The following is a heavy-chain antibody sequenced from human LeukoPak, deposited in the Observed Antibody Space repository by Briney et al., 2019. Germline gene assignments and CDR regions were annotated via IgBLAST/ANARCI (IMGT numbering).Heavy chain of an antibody. CDR1: GFTFTNYA. CDR3: ARGSKGPDY. Sequence: GGSLRLSCAASGFTFTNYAMYWVRQAPGKGLEYVSAITPNGGTTYYANSVKGRFTISRDNSKNMMSLQMGSLKPEDMAVHYCARGSKGPDYWGQGTLVTVSS. V-gene: IGHV3-64*01. J-gene: IGHJ4*02. CDR2: ITPNGGTT.